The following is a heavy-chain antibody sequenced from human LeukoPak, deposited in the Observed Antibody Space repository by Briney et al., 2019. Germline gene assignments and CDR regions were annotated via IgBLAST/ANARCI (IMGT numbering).Heavy chain of an antibody. CDR2: IRSKAYGGTT. D-gene: IGHD2-21*02. Sequence: PGGSLRLSCTGSGFTFGDYAMTWVRQAPGKGLEWVGFIRSKAYGGTTDYAASVKGRFTISRDDSKRIAYLQMNSLKTEDTAVYYCTRWLVVTAIRRQYTFDYWGQGTLVTVSS. CDR3: TRWLVVTAIRRQYTFDY. V-gene: IGHV3-49*04. CDR1: GFTFGDYA. J-gene: IGHJ4*02.